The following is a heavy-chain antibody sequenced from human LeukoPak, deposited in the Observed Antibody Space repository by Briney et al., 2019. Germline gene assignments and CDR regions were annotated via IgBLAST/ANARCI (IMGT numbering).Heavy chain of an antibody. CDR2: ISYDGSNK. CDR3: ARTLLTYYYDSSGYSPFDY. CDR1: GFTFSSYA. V-gene: IGHV3-30-3*01. Sequence: GGSLRLSCAASGFTFSSYAMSWVRQAPGKGLEWVAVISYDGSNKYYADSVKGRFTISRDNSKNTLYLQMNSLRAEDTAVYYCARTLLTYYYDSSGYSPFDYWGQGTLVTVSS. D-gene: IGHD3-22*01. J-gene: IGHJ4*02.